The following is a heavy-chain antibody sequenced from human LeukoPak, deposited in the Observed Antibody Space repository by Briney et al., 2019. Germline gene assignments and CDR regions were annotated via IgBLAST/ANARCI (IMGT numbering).Heavy chain of an antibody. CDR1: GGSISSYY. CDR3: ARMYYYDSSGYYGEDP. Sequence: SETLSLTCTVSGGSISSYYWSWIRQPAGKGLEWIGRIYTSGGTNYNPSLKSRVTMSVDTSKNQFSLKLSSVTAADTAVYYCARMYYYDSSGYYGEDPWGQGTLVTVSS. J-gene: IGHJ5*02. CDR2: IYTSGGT. D-gene: IGHD3-22*01. V-gene: IGHV4-4*07.